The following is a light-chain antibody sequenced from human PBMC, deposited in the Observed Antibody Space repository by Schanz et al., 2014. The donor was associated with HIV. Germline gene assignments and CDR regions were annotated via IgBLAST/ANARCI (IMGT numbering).Light chain of an antibody. V-gene: IGKV1-9*01. CDR1: QGISSY. CDR2: AAS. J-gene: IGKJ2*01. Sequence: DIQLTQSPSFLSASVGDRVTITCRASQGISSYLAWYQQKPGKAPKLLIYAASTLQSGVPSRFSGSGSGTEFTLTISSLQPEDFATYYCQQSLSYSYTFGQGTKLEIK. CDR3: QQSLSYSYT.